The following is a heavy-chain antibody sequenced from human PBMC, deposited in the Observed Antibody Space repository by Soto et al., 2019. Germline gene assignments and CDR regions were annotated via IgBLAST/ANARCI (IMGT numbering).Heavy chain of an antibody. D-gene: IGHD1-26*01. Sequence: QVQLVQSGAEVKKPGASVKVSCKASGYTFTSYAMHWVRQAPGQRLEWMGWINAGNGNTKYSQKFQGRVTITRYTSASTAYMELSSLRSEDTAVYYCARGSHRGNWFDPWGQGTLVTVSS. J-gene: IGHJ5*02. V-gene: IGHV1-3*01. CDR3: ARGSHRGNWFDP. CDR1: GYTFTSYA. CDR2: INAGNGNT.